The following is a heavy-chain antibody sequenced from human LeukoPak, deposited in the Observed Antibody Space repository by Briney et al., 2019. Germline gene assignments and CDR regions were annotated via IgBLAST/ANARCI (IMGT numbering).Heavy chain of an antibody. V-gene: IGHV4-31*03. Sequence: SETLSLTCTVSGGSISSGGYYWRWIRQHPGKGLEWIGYIYYSGSTYYNPSLKSRVTISVDTSKNQFSLKLSSVTAADTAVYYCARDRDSSGYYSGWGQGTLVTVSS. CDR3: ARDRDSSGYYSG. J-gene: IGHJ4*02. CDR2: IYYSGST. D-gene: IGHD3-22*01. CDR1: GGSISSGGYY.